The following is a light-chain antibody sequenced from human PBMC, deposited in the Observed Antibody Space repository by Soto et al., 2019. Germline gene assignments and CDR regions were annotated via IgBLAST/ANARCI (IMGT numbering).Light chain of an antibody. J-gene: IGLJ2*01. CDR1: SSDIGGYSY. Sequence: QSALTQPPSASGSPGQSVTISCTGTSSDIGGYSYVSWYQQHPGKAPKLMMYEVSKRPSGVPDRFSGSRSGYTASLTVSGLQAEDEADYYCSSFAGSNNLLFGGGTKLTVL. CDR3: SSFAGSNNLL. V-gene: IGLV2-8*01. CDR2: EVS.